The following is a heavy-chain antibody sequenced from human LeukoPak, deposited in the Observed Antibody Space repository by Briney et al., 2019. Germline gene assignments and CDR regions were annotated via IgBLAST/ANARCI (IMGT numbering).Heavy chain of an antibody. V-gene: IGHV3-23*01. D-gene: IGHD4-23*01. CDR2: ISVSGNT. Sequence: GGSLRLSCAASGFTLSSYAMSWVRQGPGKGLEWVSAISVSGNTYHADSVKGRFTISRDNSKNTLYLQMGSLRAEDMAVYYCARGDPYGGNSVGAFDIWGQGTMVTVSS. CDR3: ARGDPYGGNSVGAFDI. CDR1: GFTLSSYA. J-gene: IGHJ3*02.